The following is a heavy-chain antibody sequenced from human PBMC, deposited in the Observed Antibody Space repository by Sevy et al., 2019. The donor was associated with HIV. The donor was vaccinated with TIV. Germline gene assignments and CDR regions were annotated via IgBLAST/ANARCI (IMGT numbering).Heavy chain of an antibody. CDR1: GFTLSSYW. V-gene: IGHV3-7*01. Sequence: GGSLRLSCAASGFTLSSYWMSWVRQAPGKGLEWVANIKQDGSEKYYVDSVKGRFTISRDNAKNSLYLQMNSLRVEDTAAYYCARARAYYYDNSANSFDDWGQGTLVTVSS. CDR2: IKQDGSEK. J-gene: IGHJ4*02. CDR3: ARARAYYYDNSANSFDD. D-gene: IGHD3-22*01.